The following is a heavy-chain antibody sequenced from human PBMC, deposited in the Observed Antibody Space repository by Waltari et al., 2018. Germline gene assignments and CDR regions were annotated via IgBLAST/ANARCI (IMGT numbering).Heavy chain of an antibody. CDR3: ARGFVVVPAAPPGAFDI. D-gene: IGHD2-2*01. Sequence: QVQLQQWGAGLLKPSETLSLTCAVYGGSFSGYYWSWIRQPPGKGLEWIGEINHSGSTNYNPSLKSRVTISVDTSKNQFSLKLSSVTAADTAVYYCARGFVVVPAAPPGAFDIWGQGTMVTVSS. J-gene: IGHJ3*02. V-gene: IGHV4-34*01. CDR1: GGSFSGYY. CDR2: INHSGST.